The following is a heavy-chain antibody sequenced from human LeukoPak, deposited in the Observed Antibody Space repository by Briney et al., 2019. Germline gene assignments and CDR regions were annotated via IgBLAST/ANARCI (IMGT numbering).Heavy chain of an antibody. Sequence: SETLSLTCTVSGGSISSYYWSWIRQPPGKGLEWIGYIYYSGSTNYNPSLKSRVTISVDTSKNQFSLKLSSVTAADTAVYYCARVGSYYDFWSGYSSYYMDVWGKGTTVTVSS. CDR1: GGSISSYY. D-gene: IGHD3-3*01. CDR2: IYYSGST. J-gene: IGHJ6*03. CDR3: ARVGSYYDFWSGYSSYYMDV. V-gene: IGHV4-59*01.